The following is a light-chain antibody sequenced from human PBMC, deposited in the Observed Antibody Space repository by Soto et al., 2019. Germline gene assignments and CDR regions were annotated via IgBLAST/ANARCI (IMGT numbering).Light chain of an antibody. CDR2: GAS. V-gene: IGKV3-20*01. CDR3: QQYGSSPPSN. CDR1: QSVSSSY. J-gene: IGKJ2*01. Sequence: EIVLTQSPGTLSLSPGERATLSCRASQSVSSSYLAWYQQKPGQAPRLLIYGASSRVTGIPDRLSGSGSGTYFTLTSSRLSPADFAVYYWQQYGSSPPSNFGQGTKLEIK.